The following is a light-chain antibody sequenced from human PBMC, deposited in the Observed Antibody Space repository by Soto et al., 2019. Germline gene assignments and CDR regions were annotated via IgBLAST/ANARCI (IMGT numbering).Light chain of an antibody. J-gene: IGKJ5*01. CDR1: QSVSSN. V-gene: IGKV3-15*01. Sequence: EIVMTQSPATLSVSPGERATLSCRASQSVSSNLAWYQQKPGQAPRLLIYGASTRATGIPARFSGSGSGTDFTLTISSLQSEDFAVYYCQQYHKWPPITFGQGTRLEIK. CDR3: QQYHKWPPIT. CDR2: GAS.